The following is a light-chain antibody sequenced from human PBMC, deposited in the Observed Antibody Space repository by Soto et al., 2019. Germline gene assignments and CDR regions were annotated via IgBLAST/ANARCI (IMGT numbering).Light chain of an antibody. CDR2: EGT. CDR3: CSYAGSSTYV. CDR1: RSDVWSGSYHL. J-gene: IGLJ1*01. V-gene: IGLV2-23*01. Sequence: QSALTQPASVSGSPGQPITISCTGTRSDVWSGSYHLVSWYQQRPGKAPKLMIYEGTKRPSGVSNRFSGSKSGNTASLTISGLQAEDEADYYCCSYAGSSTYVFGTGTKVTVL.